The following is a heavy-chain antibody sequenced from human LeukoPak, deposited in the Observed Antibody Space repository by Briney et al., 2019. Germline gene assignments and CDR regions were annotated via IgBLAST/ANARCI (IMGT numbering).Heavy chain of an antibody. CDR2: ISSFGSTI. J-gene: IGHJ4*02. CDR1: GFTFSNAW. CDR3: AGSAYYRDFDY. Sequence: GGSLRLSCAASGFTFSNAWMIWVRQAPGKGLEWVSYISSFGSTIYYADSVKGRFTISRDNAKNSLYLQMNSLRAEDTAVYYCAGSAYYRDFDYWGQGTLVTVSS. V-gene: IGHV3-48*04. D-gene: IGHD3-22*01.